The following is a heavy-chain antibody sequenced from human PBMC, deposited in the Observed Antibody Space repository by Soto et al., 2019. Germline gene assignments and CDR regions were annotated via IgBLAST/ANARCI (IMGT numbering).Heavy chain of an antibody. Sequence: SETLSLTCAVYGGSFSGYYWSWIRQPPGKGLEWIGEINHSGSTNYNPSLKSRVTISVDTSKNQFSLKLSSVTAADTAVYYCARGGDLRIDYYFDYWGQGTLVTVSS. J-gene: IGHJ4*02. D-gene: IGHD3-16*01. CDR3: ARGGDLRIDYYFDY. CDR1: GGSFSGYY. CDR2: INHSGST. V-gene: IGHV4-34*01.